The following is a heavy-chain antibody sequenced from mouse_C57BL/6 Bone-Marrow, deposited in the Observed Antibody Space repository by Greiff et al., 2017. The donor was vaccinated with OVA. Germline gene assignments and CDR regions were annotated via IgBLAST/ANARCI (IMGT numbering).Heavy chain of an antibody. CDR1: GFSLTSYG. D-gene: IGHD2-1*01. CDR3: AKNCYYGNYGFAY. Sequence: VQGVESGPGLVQPSQSLSITCTVSGFSLTSYGVHWVRQSPGKGLEWLGVIWRGGSTDYNAAFMSRLSITKDNSKSQVFFNMNSLQAYDTAIDYCAKNCYYGNYGFAYWGQGTLVTVSA. CDR2: IWRGGST. V-gene: IGHV2-5*01. J-gene: IGHJ3*01.